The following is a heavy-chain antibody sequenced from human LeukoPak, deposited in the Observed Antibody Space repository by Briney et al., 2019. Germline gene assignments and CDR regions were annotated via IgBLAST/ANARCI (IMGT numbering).Heavy chain of an antibody. CDR3: ARELRHYYGSGSRFDP. D-gene: IGHD3-10*01. J-gene: IGHJ5*02. CDR2: IYYSGST. CDR1: GGSISSGDYY. Sequence: SQTLSLTCTVSGGSISSGDYYWSWIRQPPGKGLEWIGYIYYSGSTYYNPSLKSRVTISVDTSKNQFSLKLSSVTAADTAVYYCARELRHYYGSGSRFDPWGQGTLVTVSS. V-gene: IGHV4-30-4*01.